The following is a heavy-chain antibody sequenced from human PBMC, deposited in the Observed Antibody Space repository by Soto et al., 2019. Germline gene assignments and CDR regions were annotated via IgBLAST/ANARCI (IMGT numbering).Heavy chain of an antibody. J-gene: IGHJ5*02. CDR2: IIPIFGPA. CDR3: ARAGYCSSTSCSDDGGNWFAP. V-gene: IGHV1-69*01. Sequence: QVQLVQSGAEVKKPGSSVKVSCKASGGTFSSYAISWVRQAPGQGREWMGGIIPIFGPANYAQKFQGRVTITADESTSTAYRELSSLRSEDTAVYYCARAGYCSSTSCSDDGGNWFAPWGQGTLVTVSS. D-gene: IGHD2-2*01. CDR1: GGTFSSYA.